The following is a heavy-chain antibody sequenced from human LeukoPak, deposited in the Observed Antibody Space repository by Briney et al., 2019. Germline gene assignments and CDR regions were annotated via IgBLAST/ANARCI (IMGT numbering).Heavy chain of an antibody. J-gene: IGHJ6*02. CDR3: ARDASYGGMDV. CDR1: GFTFSDYY. V-gene: IGHV3-11*01. Sequence: GSLRLSCAASGFTFSDYYANWIRQAPGKGLEWVSYISGPGSTIYYADSVKGRFTISRDNAKNSLYLQINTLRAEDTAVYYCARDASYGGMDVWGQGTTVTVSS. D-gene: IGHD3-10*01. CDR2: ISGPGSTI.